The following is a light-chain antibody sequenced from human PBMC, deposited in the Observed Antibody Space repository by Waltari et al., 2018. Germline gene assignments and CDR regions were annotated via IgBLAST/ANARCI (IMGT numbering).Light chain of an antibody. CDR2: DVT. CDR1: SSDVGGYNY. J-gene: IGLJ2*01. Sequence: QSALTQPRSVSGSPGQSVAISCTGTSSDVGGYNYVSWYQQHPGKAPKLMISDVTKRPSGVPDRFSGSKSGNTASLTISGLQADDEADYYCCSYAGPFGGGTKLTVL. V-gene: IGLV2-11*01. CDR3: CSYAGP.